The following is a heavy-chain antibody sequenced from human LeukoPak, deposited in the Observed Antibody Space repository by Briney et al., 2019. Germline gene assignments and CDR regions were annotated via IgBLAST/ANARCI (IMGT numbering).Heavy chain of an antibody. V-gene: IGHV3-9*01. CDR1: GFTFDDYA. D-gene: IGHD5-12*01. Sequence: GGSLRLSCAASGFTFDDYAMHWVRQAPGKGLEWVSGISWNSGSIGYADSVKGRFTISRDNAKNSLYLQMSSLRAEDTALYYCAKDKGRGSFYYFDYWGQGTLVTVSS. J-gene: IGHJ4*02. CDR2: ISWNSGSI. CDR3: AKDKGRGSFYYFDY.